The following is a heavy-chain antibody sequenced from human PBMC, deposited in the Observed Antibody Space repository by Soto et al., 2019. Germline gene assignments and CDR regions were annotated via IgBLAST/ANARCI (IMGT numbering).Heavy chain of an antibody. D-gene: IGHD3-3*01. CDR2: IYPDDSDT. CDR3: ARGVDSWSGYLF. CDR1: GYRFTHYF. J-gene: IGHJ4*02. Sequence: GESLNLSCTVSGYRFTHYFIGWVRQMPGKGLEWMGMIYPDDSDTKYSPSFQGQVTFSADKSINTAYLQWSSLKASDTAIYYCARGVDSWSGYLFWGQGTPVNVSS. V-gene: IGHV5-51*01.